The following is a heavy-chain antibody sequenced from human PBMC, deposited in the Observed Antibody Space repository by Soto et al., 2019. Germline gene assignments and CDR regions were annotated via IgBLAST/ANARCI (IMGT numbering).Heavy chain of an antibody. CDR1: GGSISSSNW. V-gene: IGHV4-4*02. CDR2: IYHSGNT. J-gene: IGHJ5*02. D-gene: IGHD1-26*01. CDR3: ATLPPRVVASLLPIPT. Sequence: VQLRQSGPGLVKPSGTLSLTCAVSGGSISSSNWWTWVRQAPGKGLEWIGEIYHSGNTYYNPSPKRRGCITVDKSNNKFSLKLNSVTAAATAVYYCATLPPRVVASLLPIPTWGQGTLVTVSS.